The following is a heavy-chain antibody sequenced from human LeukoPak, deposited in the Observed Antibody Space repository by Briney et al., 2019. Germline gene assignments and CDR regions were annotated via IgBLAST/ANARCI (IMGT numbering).Heavy chain of an antibody. J-gene: IGHJ4*02. V-gene: IGHV1-8*01. CDR2: MNPKSGYT. CDR1: GYPFTNYN. CDR3: ATNYYSGSGTYSPPLDC. Sequence: ASVKVSCKTSGYPFTNYNLNWERQAPGQGLEWVGWMNPKSGYTSYAQKFQGRVTVTKNTSTSTAFMELSSLRSEDTAVYYCATNYYSGSGTYSPPLDCWGQGTLVTVSS. D-gene: IGHD3-10*01.